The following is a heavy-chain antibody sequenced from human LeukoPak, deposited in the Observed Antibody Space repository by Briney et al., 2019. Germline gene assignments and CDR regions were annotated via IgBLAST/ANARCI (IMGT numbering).Heavy chain of an antibody. D-gene: IGHD1-26*01. CDR2: ISGRSSTI. CDR3: ARDRIKSGSYYFDY. CDR1: AFTFSDYS. V-gene: IGHV3-48*01. J-gene: IGHJ4*02. Sequence: GGSLRLSCAASAFTFSDYSMNWVRQAPGKGLEWVSYISGRSSTIYYADSVKGRFTISRDNAKNSMYLQMNSLRAEDTAVYYCARDRIKSGSYYFDYWGQGTLVSVSS.